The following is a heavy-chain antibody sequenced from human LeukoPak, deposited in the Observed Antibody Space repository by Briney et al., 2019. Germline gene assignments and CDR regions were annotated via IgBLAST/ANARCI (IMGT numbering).Heavy chain of an antibody. Sequence: GASVKVSCKASGGTFSSYAISWVRQAPGQGLEWMGGIIPIFGTANYAQKFQGRVTITADESTSTAYMELSRLRSDDTAVYYCARDPINDNWFDPWGQGTLVTVSS. CDR2: IIPIFGTA. J-gene: IGHJ5*02. D-gene: IGHD5-12*01. CDR3: ARDPINDNWFDP. V-gene: IGHV1-69*13. CDR1: GGTFSSYA.